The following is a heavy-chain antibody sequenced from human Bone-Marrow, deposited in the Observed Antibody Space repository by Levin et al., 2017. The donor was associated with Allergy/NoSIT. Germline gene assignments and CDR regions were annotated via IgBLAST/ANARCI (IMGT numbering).Heavy chain of an antibody. CDR2: ISWNSGSI. J-gene: IGHJ6*02. V-gene: IGHV3-9*01. CDR3: AKDRGTGWYQDYYYFDAMDV. CDR1: GFTFDDYA. D-gene: IGHD6-19*01. Sequence: SCAASGFTFDDYAMHWVRQPPGKGLEWVSGISWNSGSIGYADSVKGRFTISRDNAKNSLYLQMNSLRAEDSALYYCAKDRGTGWYQDYYYFDAMDVWGQGTTVTVSS.